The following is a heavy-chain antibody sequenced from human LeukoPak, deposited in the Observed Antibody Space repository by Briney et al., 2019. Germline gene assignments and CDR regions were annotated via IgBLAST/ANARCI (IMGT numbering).Heavy chain of an antibody. CDR2: ISGSGGST. D-gene: IGHD3-9*01. CDR1: GFTFSSYA. Sequence: GGSLRLSCAASGFTFSSYAMSWVRQAPGKGLEWVSAISGSGGSTYYADSVKGRFTISRDNSKNTLYLQMNSLRAEDTAVYYCSRKVGDILACYSGWGQGTLVTVSS. J-gene: IGHJ4*02. CDR3: SRKVGDILACYSG. V-gene: IGHV3-23*01.